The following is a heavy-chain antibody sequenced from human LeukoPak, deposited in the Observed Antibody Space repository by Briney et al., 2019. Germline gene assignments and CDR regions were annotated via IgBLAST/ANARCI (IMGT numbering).Heavy chain of an antibody. V-gene: IGHV3-33*01. D-gene: IGHD4-23*01. CDR3: ARDLDYGGNSIGDYYYYGMDV. CDR2: IWYDGSNK. Sequence: PGGSLRLSCAASGFTFSSYGMHWVRQAPGKGLEWVAVIWYDGSNKYYADSVKGRFTISRDNSKNTLYLQMNSLRAEGTAVYYCARDLDYGGNSIGDYYYYGMDVWGQGTTVTVSS. CDR1: GFTFSSYG. J-gene: IGHJ6*02.